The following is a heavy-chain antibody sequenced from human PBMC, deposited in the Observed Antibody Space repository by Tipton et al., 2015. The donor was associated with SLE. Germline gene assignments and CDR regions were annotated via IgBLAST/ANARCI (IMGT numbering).Heavy chain of an antibody. CDR3: ARGGSSSSSGGYYFDY. CDR1: GGSISSSSYY. Sequence: GLVKPSETLSLTCTVSGGSISSSSYYWSWIRQPPGKGLEWIGEINHSGSTNYNPSLKSRVTVSVDTSKNQFSLKLSSVTAADTAVYYCARGGSSSSSGGYYFDYWGQGTLVTVSS. D-gene: IGHD6-6*01. CDR2: INHSGST. J-gene: IGHJ4*02. V-gene: IGHV4-39*07.